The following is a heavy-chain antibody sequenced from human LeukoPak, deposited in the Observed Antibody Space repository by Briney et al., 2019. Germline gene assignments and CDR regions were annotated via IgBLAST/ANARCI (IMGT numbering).Heavy chain of an antibody. Sequence: SGTLSLTCAVSGGSFSSSNWWNCVRPPPGKLLAWIGETYHGGSTNYNHSLKSRVTISRDKSKNQLSLQLSTVTAADTAVYYCARERGGFSVVVTADAFDIWVRGTMVTVSS. D-gene: IGHD2-21*02. CDR3: ARERGGFSVVVTADAFDI. J-gene: IGHJ3*02. V-gene: IGHV4-4*02. CDR2: TYHGGST. CDR1: GGSFSSSNW.